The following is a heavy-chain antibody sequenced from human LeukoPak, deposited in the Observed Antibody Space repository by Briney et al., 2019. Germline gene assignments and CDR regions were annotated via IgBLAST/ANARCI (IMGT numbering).Heavy chain of an antibody. CDR3: TRLPGMDV. CDR1: GFTFSGSA. V-gene: IGHV3-73*01. Sequence: GGSLRPSCAASGFTFSGSAMHWVRQASGKGLEWVGRIRSKANSYATTYAASVKGRFTISRDDSKNTAYLQMNSLKTEDTAVYYCTRLPGMDVWGQGTTVTVSS. J-gene: IGHJ6*02. CDR2: IRSKANSYAT.